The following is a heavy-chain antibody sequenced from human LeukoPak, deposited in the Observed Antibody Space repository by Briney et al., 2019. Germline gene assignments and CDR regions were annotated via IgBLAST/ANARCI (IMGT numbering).Heavy chain of an antibody. J-gene: IGHJ4*02. Sequence: SETLSLTCSVSGYSISSGFYWSWIRQSAGRGLEWIGRIYPSGSTNYNPSLKSRVTISLDTSKNQFSLKLSSVTAADTAVYYCARDVLAAPGTFDYWGQGALVTVSS. CDR2: IYPSGST. D-gene: IGHD6-13*01. CDR1: GYSISSGFY. CDR3: ARDVLAAPGTFDY. V-gene: IGHV4-61*02.